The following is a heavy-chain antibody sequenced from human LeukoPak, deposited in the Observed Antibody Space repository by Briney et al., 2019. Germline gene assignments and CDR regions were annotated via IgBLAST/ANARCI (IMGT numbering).Heavy chain of an antibody. V-gene: IGHV3-21*01. CDR1: GFTFSSYS. CDR2: ISSSSSYI. D-gene: IGHD3-3*01. J-gene: IGHJ6*02. Sequence: PGGSLRLSCAASGFTFSSYSMNWVRQAPGKGLEWVSSISSSSSYIYYADSVKGRFTISRDNAKNSLYLQMNSLRAEDTAVYYCARDFWSGYYSRRGYYGMGVWGQGTTVTVSS. CDR3: ARDFWSGYYSRRGYYGMGV.